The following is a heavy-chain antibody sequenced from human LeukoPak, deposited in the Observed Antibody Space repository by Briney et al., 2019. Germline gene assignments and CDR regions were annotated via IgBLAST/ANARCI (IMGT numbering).Heavy chain of an antibody. CDR1: GGSFSGYY. Sequence: PSETLSLTCAVYGGSFSGYYWSWIRQPPGKRLEWIGEINHSGSTNYNPSLKSRVTISVDTSKNQFSLKLSSVTAADTAVYSCARGPYCSSTSCYRGYYYYGMDVWGQGTTVTVSS. J-gene: IGHJ6*02. CDR3: ARGPYCSSTSCYRGYYYYGMDV. CDR2: INHSGST. V-gene: IGHV4-34*01. D-gene: IGHD2-2*01.